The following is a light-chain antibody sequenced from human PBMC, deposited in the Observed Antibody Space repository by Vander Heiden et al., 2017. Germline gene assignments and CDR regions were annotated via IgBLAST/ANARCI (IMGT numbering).Light chain of an antibody. CDR1: SSDVGVYNY. J-gene: IGLJ1*01. CDR2: DVS. Sequence: QSALTQPASVSGSPGQSITVSCTGTSSDVGVYNYVSWYQHHPGTAPKLMMDDVSNRHSGVSNRFSGSKSGTAASLTISGLQAEDEAEYYCSSYTSSSTWVFGTGTKVTVL. CDR3: SSYTSSSTWV. V-gene: IGLV2-14*03.